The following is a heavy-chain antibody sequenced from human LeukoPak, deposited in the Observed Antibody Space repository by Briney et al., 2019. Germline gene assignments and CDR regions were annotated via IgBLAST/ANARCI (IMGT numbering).Heavy chain of an antibody. J-gene: IGHJ4*02. Sequence: SETLSLTCTVSGGSISSYYWSWIRQPPGKGLEWIGRIYTSGSTNYNPSLKSRVTMSVDTSKNQFSLKLSSVTAADTAVYYCARGGNDYVWGSYRHNYYFDYWGQGTLVTVSS. CDR2: IYTSGST. D-gene: IGHD3-16*02. CDR3: ARGGNDYVWGSYRHNYYFDY. V-gene: IGHV4-4*07. CDR1: GGSISSYY.